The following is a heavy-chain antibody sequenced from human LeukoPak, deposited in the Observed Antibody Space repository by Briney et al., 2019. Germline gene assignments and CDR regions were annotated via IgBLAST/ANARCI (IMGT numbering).Heavy chain of an antibody. V-gene: IGHV3-21*01. J-gene: IGHJ4*02. CDR1: GFTFNNYD. D-gene: IGHD6-13*01. Sequence: GGSLRLSCAASGFTFNNYDMNWVRLAPGRGLEWGSSISTSSSYKYYADSLKGRFTVSRDNAKNSLYLHMNSLRAEDTAVYWCARFDSASGTGFDYWGQGTPVTVSS. CDR3: ARFDSASGTGFDY. CDR2: ISTSSSYK.